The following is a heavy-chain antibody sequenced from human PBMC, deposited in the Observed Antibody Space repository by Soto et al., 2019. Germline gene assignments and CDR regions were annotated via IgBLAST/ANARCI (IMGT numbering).Heavy chain of an antibody. Sequence: GESLRRSCAASGFTFSSYGMHWVRQAPGKGLEWVAVISYDGSNKYYADSVKGRFTISRDNSKNTLYLQMNSLRAEDTAVYYCAKDPRYDFWSGYPDYWGQGTLVTVSS. V-gene: IGHV3-30*18. CDR3: AKDPRYDFWSGYPDY. J-gene: IGHJ4*02. CDR1: GFTFSSYG. CDR2: ISYDGSNK. D-gene: IGHD3-3*01.